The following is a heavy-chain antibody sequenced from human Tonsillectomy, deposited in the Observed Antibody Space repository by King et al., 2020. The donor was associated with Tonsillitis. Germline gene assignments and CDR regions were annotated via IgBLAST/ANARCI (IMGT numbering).Heavy chain of an antibody. J-gene: IGHJ3*02. D-gene: IGHD4-17*01. Sequence: VQLVESGGDLVQPGRSLRLSCKASGFALDDYIMTWVRQAPGKGLEWVSFIRGKAYGGTTEYAASVKGRFTISRDDSKSIAYLQMNSLKTEDTGVYYCTRDYGGYGGRAFEIWGQGTMVTVSS. V-gene: IGHV3-49*04. CDR2: IRGKAYGGTT. CDR1: GFALDDYI. CDR3: TRDYGGYGGRAFEI.